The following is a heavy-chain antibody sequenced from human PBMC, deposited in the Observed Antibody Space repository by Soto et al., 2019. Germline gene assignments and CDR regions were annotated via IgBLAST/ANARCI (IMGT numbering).Heavy chain of an antibody. V-gene: IGHV3-7*03. D-gene: IGHD3-22*01. Sequence: GGSLRLSCAASGFTFSSYWMSWVRQAPGKGLEWVANIKQDGSEKYYVDSVKGRFTISRDNAKNSLYLQMNSLRAEDTAVYYCVRTHDSSGYGAFDIWGQGTMVTVSS. CDR1: GFTFSSYW. J-gene: IGHJ3*02. CDR3: VRTHDSSGYGAFDI. CDR2: IKQDGSEK.